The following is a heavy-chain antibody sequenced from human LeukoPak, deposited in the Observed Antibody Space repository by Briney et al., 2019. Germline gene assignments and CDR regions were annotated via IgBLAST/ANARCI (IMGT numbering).Heavy chain of an antibody. CDR3: ANARGSGEYTELRGVWFDP. J-gene: IGHJ5*02. V-gene: IGHV1-2*02. CDR1: GYTFTGYY. Sequence: ASVKVSCKASGYTFTGYYMHWVRQAPGQGLERMGWINPNSGGTNYAQKFQGRVTMTRDTSISTAYMELSRLRSDDTAVYYCANARGSGEYTELRGVWFDPWGQGTLVTVSS. CDR2: INPNSGGT. D-gene: IGHD1-26*01.